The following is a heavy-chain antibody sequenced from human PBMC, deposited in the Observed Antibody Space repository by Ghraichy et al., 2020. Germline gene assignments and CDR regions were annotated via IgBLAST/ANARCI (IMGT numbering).Heavy chain of an antibody. CDR1: GGSISSSSYY. J-gene: IGHJ5*02. CDR2: IYYSGST. CDR3: ATHPRIAAAGTGWFDP. D-gene: IGHD6-13*01. V-gene: IGHV4-39*01. Sequence: SETLSLTCTVSGGSISSSSYYFGWIRQPPGMRLERIGSIYYSGSTYYNPPLKSRVTISVDTSQNQFSLKLSSVTAADTAVYYCATHPRIAAAGTGWFDPWGQGTRVNVSS.